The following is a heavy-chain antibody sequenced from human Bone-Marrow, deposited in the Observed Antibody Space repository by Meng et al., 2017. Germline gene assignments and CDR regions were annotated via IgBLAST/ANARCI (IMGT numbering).Heavy chain of an antibody. V-gene: IGHV1-2*06. Sequence: SGPDLKRPGASVKGSCKPTGYTCHPDQIPWWGQAPGQGLEWMVRTNPIRDDTRFAQKFHGRVTMTSDTSISTAYMELSRLRSDDTAVYYCVRDEDISAAGYLFGDYWGQGTLVTVSS. CDR1: GYTCHPDQ. J-gene: IGHJ4*02. CDR2: TNPIRDDT. D-gene: IGHD6-13*01. CDR3: VRDEDISAAGYLFGDY.